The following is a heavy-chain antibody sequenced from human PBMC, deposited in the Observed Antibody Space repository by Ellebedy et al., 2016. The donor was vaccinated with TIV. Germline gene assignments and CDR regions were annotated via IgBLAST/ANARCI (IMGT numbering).Heavy chain of an antibody. CDR3: ARGAVAGIFDY. D-gene: IGHD6-19*01. Sequence: MPSETLSLTCTVSGGSISSYYWSWIRQPPGKGLERIGYIYYSGSTNYNPSLKSRVTISVDTSKNQFSLKLSSVTAADTAVYYCARGAVAGIFDYWGQGTLVTVSS. V-gene: IGHV4-59*08. CDR1: GGSISSYY. J-gene: IGHJ4*02. CDR2: IYYSGST.